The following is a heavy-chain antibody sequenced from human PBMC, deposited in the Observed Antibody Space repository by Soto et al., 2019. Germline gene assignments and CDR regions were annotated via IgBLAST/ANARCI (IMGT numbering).Heavy chain of an antibody. J-gene: IGHJ4*02. CDR2: IYYSGST. CDR3: ARGGIAAAAPPDY. V-gene: IGHV4-31*03. CDR1: GASISRYY. D-gene: IGHD6-13*01. Sequence: SETLSLTCTVSGASISRYYWSWIRQHPGKGLEWIGYIYYSGSTYYNPSLKSRVTISVDTSKNQFSLKLSSVTAADTAVYYCARGGIAAAAPPDYWGQGTLVTVSS.